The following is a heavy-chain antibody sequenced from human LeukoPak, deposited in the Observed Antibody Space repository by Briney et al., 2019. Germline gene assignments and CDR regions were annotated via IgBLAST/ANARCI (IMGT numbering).Heavy chain of an antibody. J-gene: IGHJ4*02. CDR3: ARGNGYCSSTSCYTLDY. D-gene: IGHD2-2*02. CDR1: GGSFSGYY. V-gene: IGHV4-34*01. CDR2: INHSGST. Sequence: SETLSLTCAVYGGSFSGYYWSWIRQPPGKGLEWIGEINHSGSTNYNPSLKSRVTISVDTSKNQFSLKPSSVTAADTAVYYCARGNGYCSSTSCYTLDYWGQGTLVTVSS.